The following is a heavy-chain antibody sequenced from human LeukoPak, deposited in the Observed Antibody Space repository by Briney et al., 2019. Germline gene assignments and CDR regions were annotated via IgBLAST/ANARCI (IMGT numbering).Heavy chain of an antibody. CDR1: GFTFDDSA. Sequence: GGSLRLSCAASGFTFDDSAMHWVRQAPGKGLEWVSLITGDGGSKYYADSVKGRFTISRDNSKNSLYLQMNSLRTEDTALYYCAKDSSSWYGDFDYWGKGTLVTVSS. CDR2: ITGDGGSK. CDR3: AKDSSSWYGDFDY. V-gene: IGHV3-43*02. J-gene: IGHJ4*02. D-gene: IGHD6-13*01.